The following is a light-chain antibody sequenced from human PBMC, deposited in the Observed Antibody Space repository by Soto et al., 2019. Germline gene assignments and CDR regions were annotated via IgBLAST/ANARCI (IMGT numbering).Light chain of an antibody. V-gene: IGKV1-5*03. CDR2: TAS. J-gene: IGKJ1*01. CDR3: QQYITYKWT. CDR1: QSVSGW. Sequence: DIQMTQSPSTLSASVGDTVTYTCRASQSVSGWLAWYQQKPGKAPKLLISTASRLQRGVPSRFSGNGSETAFTLTISSLQPDDFETYDCQQYITYKWTFGQGTKVDIK.